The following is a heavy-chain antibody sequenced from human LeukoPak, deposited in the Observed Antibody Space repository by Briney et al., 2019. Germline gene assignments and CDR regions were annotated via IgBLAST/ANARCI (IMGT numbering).Heavy chain of an antibody. J-gene: IGHJ5*02. Sequence: ASVKVSCKASGYTFTNYGISWVRQAPGQGLEWMGWINPNSGVTKYAERFQGRVTMTRDTSISTAYMELSRLRSDDAAVYYCARDPGIAAAGNSFDPWGQGTLVTVSS. D-gene: IGHD6-13*01. CDR2: INPNSGVT. CDR1: GYTFTNYG. V-gene: IGHV1-2*02. CDR3: ARDPGIAAAGNSFDP.